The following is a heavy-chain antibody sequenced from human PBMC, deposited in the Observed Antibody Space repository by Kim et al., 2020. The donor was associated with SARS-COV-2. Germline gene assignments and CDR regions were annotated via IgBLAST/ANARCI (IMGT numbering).Heavy chain of an antibody. J-gene: IGHJ4*02. D-gene: IGHD3-10*01. CDR2: ISSSSSTI. Sequence: GGSLRLSCAASGFTFSSYNMHWVHQAPGKGLEWVSYISSSSSTIYYADSVKGRFTISRDDATNSLYLQMNSLRDEDTAMYYCARVPYPSGTFDYWGQGTLVTVSS. CDR3: ARVPYPSGTFDY. CDR1: GFTFSSYN. V-gene: IGHV3-48*02.